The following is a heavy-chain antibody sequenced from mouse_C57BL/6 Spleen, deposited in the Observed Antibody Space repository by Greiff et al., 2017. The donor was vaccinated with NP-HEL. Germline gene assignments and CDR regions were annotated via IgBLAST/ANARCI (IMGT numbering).Heavy chain of an antibody. CDR3: ARSGLSSSYFDY. CDR2: IHPNSGST. V-gene: IGHV1-64*01. CDR1: GYTFTSYW. Sequence: QVQLQQPGAELVKPGASVKLSCKASGYTFTSYWMHWVKQRPGQGLEWIGMIHPNSGSTNYNEKFKSKATLTVDKSSSTAYMQLSSLTSEDSAVYYCARSGLSSSYFDYWGKGTTLTVSS. J-gene: IGHJ2*01. D-gene: IGHD1-1*01.